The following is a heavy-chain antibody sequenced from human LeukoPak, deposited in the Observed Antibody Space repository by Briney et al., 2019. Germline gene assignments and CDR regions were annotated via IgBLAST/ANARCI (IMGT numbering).Heavy chain of an antibody. CDR2: ISGFGGGNT. CDR1: GFTFTTYA. D-gene: IGHD2-15*01. V-gene: IGHV3-23*01. CDR3: ARARSQYCSGGSCSPAGYYYYGMDV. Sequence: GSLRLSCEASGFTFTTYAMSWVRQAPGKGLEWLSTISGFGGGNTYYADSVKGRFTISRDNAKSSLYLQMNSLRAEDTAVYYCARARSQYCSGGSCSPAGYYYYGMDVWGQGTTVTVSS. J-gene: IGHJ6*02.